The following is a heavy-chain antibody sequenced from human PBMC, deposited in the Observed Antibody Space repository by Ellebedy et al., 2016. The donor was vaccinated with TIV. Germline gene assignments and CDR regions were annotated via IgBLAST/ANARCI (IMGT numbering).Heavy chain of an antibody. J-gene: IGHJ5*02. D-gene: IGHD3-9*01. CDR2: IFSHDAT. CDR1: GFSLRNGGMS. CDR3: GRIHDSDILTGGFDP. Sequence: SGPTLVQPPETLTLTCTVPGFSLRNGGMSVSWIRQPPGKGLEWLAHIFSHDATLYRTSLKSSLTVSKDTSKSQLVLILTNVDPVDTARYYCGRIHDSDILTGGFDPWGQGTLVTVSS. V-gene: IGHV2-26*01.